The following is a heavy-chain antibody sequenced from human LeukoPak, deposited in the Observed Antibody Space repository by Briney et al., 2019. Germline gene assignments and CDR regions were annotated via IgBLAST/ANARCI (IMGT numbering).Heavy chain of an antibody. V-gene: IGHV1-69*04. Sequence: SVKVSCKASGGTFSSYAISWVRQAPGQGLEWMGRIIPILGIANYAQKFQGRVTITADKSTSTAYMELSSLRSEDTAVYYCAREGYCSGGSCYSYYWGQGTLVTVS. CDR3: AREGYCSGGSCYSYY. J-gene: IGHJ4*02. D-gene: IGHD2-15*01. CDR1: GGTFSSYA. CDR2: IIPILGIA.